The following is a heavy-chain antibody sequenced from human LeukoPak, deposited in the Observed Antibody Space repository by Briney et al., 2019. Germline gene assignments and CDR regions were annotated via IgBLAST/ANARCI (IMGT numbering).Heavy chain of an antibody. CDR2: IYYSGST. CDR3: ARGSYCSGGSCLYNWFDP. V-gene: IGHV4-39*07. D-gene: IGHD2-15*01. CDR1: GGSISSSSYY. Sequence: NPSETLSLTCTVSGGSISSSSYYWGWVRQPPGKGLEWIGSIYYSGSTYYNPSLKSRVTISVDTSKNQFSLKLSSVTAADTAVYYCARGSYCSGGSCLYNWFDPWGQGTLVTVSS. J-gene: IGHJ5*02.